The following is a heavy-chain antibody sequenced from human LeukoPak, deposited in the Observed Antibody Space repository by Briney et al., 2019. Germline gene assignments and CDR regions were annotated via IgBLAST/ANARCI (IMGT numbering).Heavy chain of an antibody. J-gene: IGHJ6*02. CDR1: GGSISSGGYY. CDR3: ARDRGWTLDYGMDV. CDR2: IYYSGST. D-gene: IGHD2-15*01. Sequence: SETLSLTCTVSGGSISSGGYYWSWIRQHPGKGLEWIGYIYYSGSTYYNPSLKSRVTISVDTSKNQFSLKLSSVTVADTAVYYCARDRGWTLDYGMDVWGQGTTVTVSS. V-gene: IGHV4-31*03.